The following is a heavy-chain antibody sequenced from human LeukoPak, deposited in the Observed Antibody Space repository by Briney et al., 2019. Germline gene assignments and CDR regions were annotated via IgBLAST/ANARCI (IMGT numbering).Heavy chain of an antibody. J-gene: IGHJ6*03. CDR3: ARGGGQQLGRGWYYDSSGSYLGYYYYYMDV. Sequence: SETLSLTCTVSGGSISSGSYYWSWIRQPAGKGLEWIGRIYTSGSTNYNPSLKSRVTISVDTSKNQFSLKLSSVTAADTAVYYCARGGGQQLGRGWYYDSSGSYLGYYYYYMDVWGKGTTVTVSS. D-gene: IGHD3-22*01. CDR1: GGSISSGSYY. CDR2: IYTSGST. V-gene: IGHV4-61*02.